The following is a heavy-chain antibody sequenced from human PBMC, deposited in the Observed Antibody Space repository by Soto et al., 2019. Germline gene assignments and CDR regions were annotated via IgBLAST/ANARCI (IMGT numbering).Heavy chain of an antibody. Sequence: GSLRLSCAASGFTYTRYSMNWVRQAPGKGLEWVSSISSTTNYIYYGDSMKGRFTISRDNAKNSLYLEMNSLRAEDTAVYYCARESEDLTSNFDYWGQGTLVTVSS. J-gene: IGHJ4*02. CDR1: GFTYTRYS. CDR2: ISSTTNYI. V-gene: IGHV3-21*06. CDR3: ARESEDLTSNFDY.